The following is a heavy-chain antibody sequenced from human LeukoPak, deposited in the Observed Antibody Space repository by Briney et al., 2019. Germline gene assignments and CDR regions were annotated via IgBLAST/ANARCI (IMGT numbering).Heavy chain of an antibody. J-gene: IGHJ4*02. CDR3: ARGGTVSTPYY. CDR2: IYNSGST. D-gene: IGHD1-1*01. Sequence: IPSQTLSLTCTVSGGSISSGGYYWSWIRPPPGKGLEWIGSIYNSGSTYFNPSHKSRVTISVDTSKNQFSLKLTSVTAADTAVYYCARGGTVSTPYYWGQGTLVTVSS. CDR1: GGSISSGGYY. V-gene: IGHV4-31*03.